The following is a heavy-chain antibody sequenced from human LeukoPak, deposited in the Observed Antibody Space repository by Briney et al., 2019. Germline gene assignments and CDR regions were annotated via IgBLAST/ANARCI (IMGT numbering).Heavy chain of an antibody. D-gene: IGHD2-2*01. CDR2: VIHSGST. Sequence: NSSETLSLTCGVYGGSLSGYYWSWIRQPPGKGLEWIGEVIHSGSTNYNPSLKSRVTISLDTSKNQLSLKLSSVTAADTAVYYCARDCSSSSCWVDAFDIWGQGTMVTVSS. CDR1: GGSLSGYY. CDR3: ARDCSSSSCWVDAFDI. V-gene: IGHV4-34*12. J-gene: IGHJ3*02.